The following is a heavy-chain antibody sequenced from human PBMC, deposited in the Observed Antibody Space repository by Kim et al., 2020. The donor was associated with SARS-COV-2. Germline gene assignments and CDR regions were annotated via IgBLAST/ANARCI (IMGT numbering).Heavy chain of an antibody. V-gene: IGHV4-59*01. CDR3: ARVRGYGSGDFDY. Sequence: YNPSLKSRVTISVDTYKNQFSLKLSSVTAADTAVYYCARVRGYGSGDFDYWGQGTLVTVSS. D-gene: IGHD3-10*01. J-gene: IGHJ4*02.